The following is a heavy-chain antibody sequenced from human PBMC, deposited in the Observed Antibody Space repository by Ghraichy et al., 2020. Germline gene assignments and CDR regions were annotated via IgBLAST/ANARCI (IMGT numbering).Heavy chain of an antibody. V-gene: IGHV3-48*02. CDR2: VRGSSSSV. D-gene: IGHD6-19*01. CDR1: GFTFSSYA. Sequence: GGSLRLSCAASGFTFSSYAMTWVRQAPGKGLEWVSYVRGSSSSVYYADSVKGRFTISRDNAKNSLYLQMDSLRDEDTAVYYCARDATSSAWGFDYWGQGALVTVSS. CDR3: ARDATSSAWGFDY. J-gene: IGHJ4*02.